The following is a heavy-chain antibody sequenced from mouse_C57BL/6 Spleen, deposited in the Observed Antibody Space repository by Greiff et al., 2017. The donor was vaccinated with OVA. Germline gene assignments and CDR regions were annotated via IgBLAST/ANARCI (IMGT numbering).Heavy chain of an antibody. V-gene: IGHV1-69*01. D-gene: IGHD4-1*01. CDR1: GYTFTSYW. CDR3: ARETGRGNYFDY. CDR2: IAPSDSYT. J-gene: IGHJ2*01. Sequence: VQLQQPGAELVMPGASVKLSCKASGYTFTSYWMHWVKQRPGQGLEWIGEIAPSDSYTNYNQKFKGKSTLTVDKSSSTAYMQLSILTSEDSAVYYCARETGRGNYFDYWGQGTTLTVSS.